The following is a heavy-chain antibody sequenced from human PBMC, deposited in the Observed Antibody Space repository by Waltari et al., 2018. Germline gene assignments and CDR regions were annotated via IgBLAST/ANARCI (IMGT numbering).Heavy chain of an antibody. CDR3: ARGLITRRDGYNAPFDY. CDR1: GGSFSGYS. J-gene: IGHJ4*02. D-gene: IGHD5-12*01. Sequence: QVQLQQWGAELLKPSETLSLTCAVYGGSFSGYSWSWIRQPPGKGLEWIGEINHSGSTNYNPSLKSRVTISVDTSKNQFSLKLSSVTAADTAVYYCARGLITRRDGYNAPFDYWGQGTLVTVSS. CDR2: INHSGST. V-gene: IGHV4-34*01.